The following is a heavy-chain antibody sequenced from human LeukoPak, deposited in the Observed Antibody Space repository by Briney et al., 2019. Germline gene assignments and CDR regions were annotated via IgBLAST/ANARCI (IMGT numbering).Heavy chain of an antibody. J-gene: IGHJ5*02. CDR2: IYYTGST. V-gene: IGHV4-59*08. Sequence: SETLSLTCTVSGASIRSSYWSWLRQPPGKGLEWIGYIYYTGSTNSNPSLKSRVTVSVDTSMNQFSLKLSSMTAADTAVYYCARLDRSGYEMGGTWFDPWGQGTLVTVSS. CDR1: GASIRSSY. D-gene: IGHD3-22*01. CDR3: ARLDRSGYEMGGTWFDP.